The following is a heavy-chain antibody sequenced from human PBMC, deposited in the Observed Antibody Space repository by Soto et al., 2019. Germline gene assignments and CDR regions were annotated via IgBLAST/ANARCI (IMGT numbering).Heavy chain of an antibody. D-gene: IGHD6-6*01. V-gene: IGHV3-23*01. CDR1: GFTFSSYA. J-gene: IGHJ1*01. Sequence: WGSLRLSCASSGFTFSSYAMSWVRQAPGKGLEWVSAISGSGGSTYYADSVKGRFTISRDNSRNTLYLQMNSLRAEDTAVYYCATEGYYSIAARTEYFQHWGQGTLVTVSS. CDR3: ATEGYYSIAARTEYFQH. CDR2: ISGSGGST.